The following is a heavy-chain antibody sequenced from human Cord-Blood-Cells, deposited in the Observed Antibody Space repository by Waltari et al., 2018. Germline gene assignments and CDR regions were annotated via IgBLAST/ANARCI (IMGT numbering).Heavy chain of an antibody. Sequence: QVQLQQWGAGLLKPSETLSLTCAVYGGSFSGYYWSWIRQPPGKGLEWIGEINHSGSTNYNPSLKSRVTISVDTSKNQFSLKLSSVTAADTAVYYCARHPLPLGRTPFDYWGQGTLVTVSS. CDR2: INHSGST. D-gene: IGHD1-26*01. J-gene: IGHJ4*02. CDR3: ARHPLPLGRTPFDY. V-gene: IGHV4-34*01. CDR1: GGSFSGYY.